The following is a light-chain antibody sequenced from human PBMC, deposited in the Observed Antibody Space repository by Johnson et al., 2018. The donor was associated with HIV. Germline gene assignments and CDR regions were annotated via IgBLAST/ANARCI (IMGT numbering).Light chain of an antibody. CDR2: EDN. J-gene: IGLJ1*01. CDR3: GIWDASPSTLYV. V-gene: IGLV1-51*02. CDR1: VSNIESYF. Sequence: QSVLTQPPSVSAAPGQTVNISCSGNVSNIESYFVSWYQQLPGAAPTLLIYEDNKRPSGIPDRFSGSKSGATATLGITGLQTGDEADYYCGIWDASPSTLYVFGSGTTITAL.